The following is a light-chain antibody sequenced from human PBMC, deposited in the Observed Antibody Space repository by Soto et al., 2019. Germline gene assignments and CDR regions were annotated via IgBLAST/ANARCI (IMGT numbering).Light chain of an antibody. J-gene: IGKJ2*01. CDR3: QQCNNWPPYT. V-gene: IGKV3-15*01. CDR2: GAS. Sequence: EIVMTQSPATLSVSPGERATLSCRASQSVSSNLAWYQQKPGQAPRLLIYGASTRATGIPARFSGSGSGTEFTLTISSLQSEDFAVYYCQQCNNWPPYTFGPGTKLEIK. CDR1: QSVSSN.